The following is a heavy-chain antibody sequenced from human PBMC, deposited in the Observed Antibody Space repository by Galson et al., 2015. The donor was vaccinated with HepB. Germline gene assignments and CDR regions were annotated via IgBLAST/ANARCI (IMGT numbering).Heavy chain of an antibody. CDR2: ISWNSGSI. J-gene: IGHJ6*03. CDR3: AKGGVGSPYYYYMDV. CDR1: GFTFDDYA. Sequence: SLRLSCAASGFTFDDYAMHWVRQAPGKGLEWVSGISWNSGSIGYADSVKGRFTISRDNAKNSLYLQMNSLRAEDTALYYCAKGGVGSPYYYYMDVWGKGTTVTVSS. V-gene: IGHV3-9*01. D-gene: IGHD2-8*02.